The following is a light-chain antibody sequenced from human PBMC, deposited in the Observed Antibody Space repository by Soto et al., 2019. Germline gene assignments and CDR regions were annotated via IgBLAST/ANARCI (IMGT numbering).Light chain of an antibody. CDR2: DAS. J-gene: IGKJ4*01. Sequence: IVLPQSQSTLSLSPGERSTLSGRASQSISRYLAWYQQKPGQAPRLLIYDASNRATGIPARFSGSGSGTDFTLTISSLEPEDFAVYYCQQRGNWPSFGGGTKVDIK. V-gene: IGKV3-11*01. CDR3: QQRGNWPS. CDR1: QSISRY.